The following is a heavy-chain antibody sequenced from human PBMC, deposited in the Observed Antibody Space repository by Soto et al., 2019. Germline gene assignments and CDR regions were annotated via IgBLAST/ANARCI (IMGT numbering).Heavy chain of an antibody. D-gene: IGHD2-15*01. Sequence: EVQLVESGGGLVQPGGSLRLSCAASGFTFSSYWMSWVRQAPGKGLEWVANIKQDGSEKYYVDSVKGRFTISRDNAKNSLYRKMNSRRPGDTAVYYCARGEDIVVVVAAPDYWGQGTLVTVSS. CDR3: ARGEDIVVVVAAPDY. V-gene: IGHV3-7*04. CDR2: IKQDGSEK. J-gene: IGHJ4*02. CDR1: GFTFSSYW.